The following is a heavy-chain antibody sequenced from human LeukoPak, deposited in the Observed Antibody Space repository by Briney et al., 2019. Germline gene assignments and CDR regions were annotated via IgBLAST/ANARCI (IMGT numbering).Heavy chain of an antibody. CDR3: ARGSGSYYRLFDY. V-gene: IGHV4-61*01. Sequence: SETLSLTCTVSAGSVSSGSYYWSCLRQPPGNGLEWIGYIYYSGSTNYNPSLKSRVTISVDTSKNQCSLKLSSVTAADTAVYYCARGSGSYYRLFDYWGQGTLVTVSS. J-gene: IGHJ4*02. CDR1: AGSVSSGSYY. CDR2: IYYSGST. D-gene: IGHD1-26*01.